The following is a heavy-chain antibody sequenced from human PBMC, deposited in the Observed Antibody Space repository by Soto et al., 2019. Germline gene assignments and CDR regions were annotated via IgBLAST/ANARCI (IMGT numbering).Heavy chain of an antibody. Sequence: PSETLSLTCTVTGDSISSYYWSWIRQPPGKGLEWIGYTFYSGRTKYNPSLKSRATISVDRSKTHFSLNLSSVTAADTAVYYCARDKGRYDSGMDVWGQGNTVT. J-gene: IGHJ6*02. CDR1: GDSISSYY. CDR3: ARDKGRYDSGMDV. CDR2: TFYSGRT. V-gene: IGHV4-59*01. D-gene: IGHD1-20*01.